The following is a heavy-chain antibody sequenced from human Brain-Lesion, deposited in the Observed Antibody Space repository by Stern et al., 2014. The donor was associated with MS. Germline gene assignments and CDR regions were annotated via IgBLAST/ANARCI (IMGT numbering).Heavy chain of an antibody. CDR1: GFPFDDYA. Sequence: VQLVESGGDLVQPGRSLRLSCAAFGFPFDDYAMHWVRHVPGEGMEWGAGISWNSGTIGYADSVKGRFTTSRDNAYSSLYLQMNSLRPEDTALYYCARDITGSSAYFAYWGQGTLVTVSS. CDR2: ISWNSGTI. J-gene: IGHJ4*02. V-gene: IGHV3-9*01. D-gene: IGHD1-14*01. CDR3: ARDITGSSAYFAY.